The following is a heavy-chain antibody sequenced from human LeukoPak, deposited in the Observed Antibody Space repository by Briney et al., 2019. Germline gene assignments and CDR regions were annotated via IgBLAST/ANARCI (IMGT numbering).Heavy chain of an antibody. V-gene: IGHV3-48*01. CDR3: ARVSRYYYYGMDV. CDR1: GFTFSSYS. J-gene: IGHJ6*02. Sequence: GGSLRLSCAASGFTFSSYSMNWVRQAPGKGLEWVSYISSSSSTIYYADSVKGRFTISRDNAKNSLYLQMNSLRAEDTAVYYCARVSRYYYYGMDVWGQGTTVTVSS. CDR2: ISSSSSTI.